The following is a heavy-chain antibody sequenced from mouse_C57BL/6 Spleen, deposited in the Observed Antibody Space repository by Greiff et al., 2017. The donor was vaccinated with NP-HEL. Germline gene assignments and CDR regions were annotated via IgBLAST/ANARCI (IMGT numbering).Heavy chain of an antibody. J-gene: IGHJ2*01. CDR3: ARPRGGSSVRGYFDY. Sequence: QVQLQQPGAELVKPGASVEMSCKASGYTFTSYWITWVKQRPGQGLEWIGDIYPGSGSTNYNEKFKSKATLTVDTSSSTAYMQLSSLTSEDSAVYYCARPRGGSSVRGYFDYWGQGTTLTVSS. V-gene: IGHV1-55*01. CDR1: GYTFTSYW. CDR2: IYPGSGST. D-gene: IGHD1-1*01.